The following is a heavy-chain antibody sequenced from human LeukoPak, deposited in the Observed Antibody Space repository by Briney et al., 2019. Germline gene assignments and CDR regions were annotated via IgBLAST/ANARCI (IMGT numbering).Heavy chain of an antibody. V-gene: IGHV3-48*03. CDR2: ISSSGSTI. D-gene: IGHD1-26*01. J-gene: IGHJ4*02. CDR3: ARDHRLVNSASGGFDY. Sequence: GESLRLSCAVSGFTFSSYEMNWVRQPPEEGREWVSYISSSGSTIYYADSVKGRVTMSRDNAKNTVYLQMNRLRAEDTAVYYCARDHRLVNSASGGFDYWGQGTLVTVSS. CDR1: GFTFSSYE.